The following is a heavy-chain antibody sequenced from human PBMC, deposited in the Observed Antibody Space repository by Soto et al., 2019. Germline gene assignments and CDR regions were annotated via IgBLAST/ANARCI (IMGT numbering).Heavy chain of an antibody. CDR2: IIPIFGTE. Sequence: QLQLVQSGAEVKKPGSSARVSCKASGGTFSSYAISWVRQAPGQGLEWMGGIIPIFGTENYAQKFQGRVTITADESTSTAYMELSSLRSEDRAVYYCARDRIAGSKYYYGMDVWGQGTTVTVSS. CDR1: GGTFSSYA. D-gene: IGHD6-13*01. J-gene: IGHJ6*02. CDR3: ARDRIAGSKYYYGMDV. V-gene: IGHV1-69*01.